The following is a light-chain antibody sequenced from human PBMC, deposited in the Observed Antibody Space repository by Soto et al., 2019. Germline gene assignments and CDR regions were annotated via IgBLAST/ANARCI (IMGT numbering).Light chain of an antibody. V-gene: IGKV1-39*01. CDR2: DAS. CDR3: QQSYSTPQT. Sequence: DIQLTQSPSFLSASVGDRVTITCRASQGISSYLAWYQQKPGKAPKLLIYDASSLESGVPSRFSGSGSGTDFTLTISSLQPEDFATYYCQQSYSTPQTFGQGTKVDIK. CDR1: QGISSY. J-gene: IGKJ1*01.